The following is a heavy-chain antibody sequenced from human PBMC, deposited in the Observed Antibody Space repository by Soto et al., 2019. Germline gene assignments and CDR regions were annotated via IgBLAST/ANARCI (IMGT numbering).Heavy chain of an antibody. V-gene: IGHV1-3*01. D-gene: IGHD3-3*01. CDR3: ARDPNVRSADYQPYYSGIDA. CDR2: INAGNGNT. Sequence: RASVKVSCPASGYTFTSYGIHWVRQAPGQRLEWTGWINAGNGNTKYSEKFQGRVTITRDTSASTAYLELSSLRSEDTAVYYCARDPNVRSADYQPYYSGIDAWGLGNAVTV. J-gene: IGHJ6*02. CDR1: GYTFTSYG.